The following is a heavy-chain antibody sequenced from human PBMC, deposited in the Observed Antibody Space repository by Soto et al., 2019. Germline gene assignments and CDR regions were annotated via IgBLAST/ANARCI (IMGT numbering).Heavy chain of an antibody. V-gene: IGHV3-49*03. CDR2: IRSKAYGGTT. CDR3: TSGGLYYYGSADV. CDR1: GFTFGDYA. Sequence: GGSLRLSCTAPGFTFGDYAMSWFRPAPGKGLEWVGFIRSKAYGGTTEYAASVKGRFTISRDDSKSIAYLQMNSLKTEDTAVYYCTSGGLYYYGSADVWGKGTTVTVSS. J-gene: IGHJ6*04. D-gene: IGHD3-10*01.